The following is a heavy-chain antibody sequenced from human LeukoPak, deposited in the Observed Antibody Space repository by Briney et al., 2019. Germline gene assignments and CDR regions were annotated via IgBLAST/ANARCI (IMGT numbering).Heavy chain of an antibody. Sequence: PSETLSLTCSVSGGSFSTYYWTWIRRPPGKGLEWIGCIYSSGATYYNPSFKSRVTISVDSSKNQFSLKLTSVTAADTAIYFCAREPEYWGQGALVTVSS. J-gene: IGHJ1*01. CDR1: GGSFSTYY. D-gene: IGHD1-14*01. CDR3: AREPEY. CDR2: IYSSGAT. V-gene: IGHV4-59*01.